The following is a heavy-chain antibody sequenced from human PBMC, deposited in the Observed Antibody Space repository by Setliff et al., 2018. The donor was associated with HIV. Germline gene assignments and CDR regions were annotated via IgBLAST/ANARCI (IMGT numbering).Heavy chain of an antibody. CDR3: ARGMGYYDTSGYYQYYFDY. CDR1: GGTFSSYA. V-gene: IGHV1-2*04. J-gene: IGHJ4*02. CDR2: IIPKSDGT. D-gene: IGHD3-22*01. Sequence: ASVKVSCKASGGTFSSYAISWVRQAPGQGLEWMGGIIPKSDGTNYAQKFQGWITMTRDTSISTAYMELSRLRSDDTAVYYCARGMGYYDTSGYYQYYFDYWGQGTLVTVSS.